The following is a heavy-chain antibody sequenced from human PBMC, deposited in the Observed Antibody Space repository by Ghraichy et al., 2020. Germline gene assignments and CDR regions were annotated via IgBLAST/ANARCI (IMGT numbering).Heavy chain of an antibody. CDR3: ARGSGAFDP. V-gene: IGHV5-51*01. CDR2: IYPGDSDR. J-gene: IGHJ5*02. Sequence: GESLNISCKGSGYSFTSYWIGWVRQMPGKGLEWMGSIYPGDSDRRNSPAFQGQVTISADKSISTAYLQWNSLKASDTVMYYCARGSGAFDPWGQGTLVTVSS. D-gene: IGHD3-10*01. CDR1: GYSFTSYW.